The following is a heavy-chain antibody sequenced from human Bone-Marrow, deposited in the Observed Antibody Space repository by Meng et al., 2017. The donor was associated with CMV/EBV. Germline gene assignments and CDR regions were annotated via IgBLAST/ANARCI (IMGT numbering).Heavy chain of an antibody. CDR3: ARDLMEGQDGGNGGY. CDR1: GYTFTSYG. D-gene: IGHD4-23*01. CDR2: ISAYNGNT. V-gene: IGHV1-18*01. J-gene: IGHJ4*02. Sequence: ASVKVSCKASGYTFTSYGISWVRQAPGQGLEWMGWISAYNGNTNYAQKLQGRVTMTTDTSTRTAYMELRSLRPDDTVVYYCARDLMEGQDGGNGGYWGQGTLVTVSS.